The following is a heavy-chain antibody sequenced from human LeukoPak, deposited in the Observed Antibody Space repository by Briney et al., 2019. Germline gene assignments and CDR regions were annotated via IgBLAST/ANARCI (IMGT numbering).Heavy chain of an antibody. V-gene: IGHV4-30-4*08. CDR2: IYYSGST. CDR3: ARDSAGPELVALDY. Sequence: PSETLSLTCTVSGGSISSGDYYCSWGRQPPGKGLEWIGYIYYSGSTYYNPSLKSRVTISVDTSKNQFSLKLSSVTAADTAVYYCARDSAGPELVALDYWGQGTLVTVSS. D-gene: IGHD6-6*01. CDR1: GGSISSGDYY. J-gene: IGHJ4*02.